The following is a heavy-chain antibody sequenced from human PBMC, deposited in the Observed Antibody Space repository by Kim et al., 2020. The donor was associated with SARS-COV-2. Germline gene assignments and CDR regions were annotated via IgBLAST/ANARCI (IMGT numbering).Heavy chain of an antibody. CDR3: ARDGYDPTMARENWFDP. Sequence: SETLSLTCTVSGGSISSGSYYWSWIRQPAGKGLEWIGRIYTSGSTNYNPSLKSRVTISVDTSKNQFSLKLSSVTAADTAVYYCARDGYDPTMARENWFDPWGQGTLVTVSS. CDR1: GGSISSGSYY. V-gene: IGHV4-61*02. CDR2: IYTSGST. D-gene: IGHD3-10*01. J-gene: IGHJ5*02.